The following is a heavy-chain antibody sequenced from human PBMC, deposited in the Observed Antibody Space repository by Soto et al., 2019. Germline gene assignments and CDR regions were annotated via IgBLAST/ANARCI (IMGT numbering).Heavy chain of an antibody. V-gene: IGHV3-30-3*01. CDR2: ISYDGSNK. CDR1: GFTFSSYA. CDR3: ARDPGGTDFAEWTYYFGY. Sequence: QVQLVESGGGVVQPGRSLRLSCAASGFTFSSYAMHWVRQAPGKGLEWVAVISYDGSNKYYADSVKGRFTISRDNSKNKQYLQINNLRAEDTAVYYCARDPGGTDFAEWTYYFGYWGQGTLVTVSS. D-gene: IGHD3-16*01. J-gene: IGHJ4*02.